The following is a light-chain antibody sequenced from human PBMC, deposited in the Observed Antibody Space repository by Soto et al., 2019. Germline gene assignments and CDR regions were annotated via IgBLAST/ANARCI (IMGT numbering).Light chain of an antibody. CDR2: AAS. J-gene: IGKJ3*01. CDR1: QSISSN. Sequence: EIVMTQSPATLSVSPGERATLSCRASQSISSNLAWYQQKPGQAPRLLIYAASTRATGIPVRFSGSGSGTEFTLTISSLQSEDFAIYYCQHYNNWRPFTFGPGTKVDIK. CDR3: QHYNNWRPFT. V-gene: IGKV3-15*01.